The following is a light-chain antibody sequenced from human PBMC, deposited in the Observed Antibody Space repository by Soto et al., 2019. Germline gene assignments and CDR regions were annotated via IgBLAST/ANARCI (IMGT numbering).Light chain of an antibody. CDR1: SSEVGAYNH. Sequence: QSALTQPASVSGSPGQSMTMSCSGTSSEVGAYNHVSWYQQNPGKAPKLMIYEVSNRRSGVSNPFSGSKSGNTASLTISGLQAEDEANYYCSSYTRHTTPLVFGGGTKLTLL. J-gene: IGLJ3*02. CDR3: SSYTRHTTPLV. CDR2: EVS. V-gene: IGLV2-14*01.